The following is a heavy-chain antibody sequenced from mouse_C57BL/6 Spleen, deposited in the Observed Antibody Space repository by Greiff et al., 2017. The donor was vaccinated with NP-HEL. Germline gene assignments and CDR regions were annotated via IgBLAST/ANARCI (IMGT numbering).Heavy chain of an antibody. Sequence: QVHVKQSGAELVKPGASVKISCKASGYAFSSYWMNWVKQRPGKGLEWIGQIYPGDGDTNYNGKFKGKATLTADKSSSTAYMQLSSLTSEDSAVYFCARLGDYDGYYAMDYWGQGTSVTVSS. J-gene: IGHJ4*01. CDR3: ARLGDYDGYYAMDY. D-gene: IGHD2-4*01. CDR2: IYPGDGDT. V-gene: IGHV1-80*01. CDR1: GYAFSSYW.